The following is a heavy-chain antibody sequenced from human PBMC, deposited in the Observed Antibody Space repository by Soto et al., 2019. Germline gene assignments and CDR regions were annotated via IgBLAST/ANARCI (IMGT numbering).Heavy chain of an antibody. CDR3: ARSSRSYFGY. V-gene: IGHV4-59*06. J-gene: IGHJ4*02. Sequence: SSETLSLTCTVSGGSISSYFWSWIRQHPGKGLEWIGYIYDSGSTYYNPSLKSRVSLSVDTSKNQFSLNLTSVTAADTAMYYCARSSRSYFGYWGQGTLVTVSS. CDR2: IYDSGST. CDR1: GGSISSYF.